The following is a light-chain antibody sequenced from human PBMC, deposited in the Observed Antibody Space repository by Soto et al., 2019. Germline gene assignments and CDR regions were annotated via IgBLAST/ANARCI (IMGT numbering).Light chain of an antibody. CDR1: QSVSSSY. V-gene: IGKV3-20*01. CDR3: QQYGSSPPQYT. Sequence: EIVLTQSPGTLSLSPGERATLSCRASQSVSSSYLAWYQQKPGQAPRLLIYGASSRATGIPDRFSGSGSGTDFTLNISILEPEDFAVYYCQQYGSSPPQYTFGQGTKLEIK. CDR2: GAS. J-gene: IGKJ2*01.